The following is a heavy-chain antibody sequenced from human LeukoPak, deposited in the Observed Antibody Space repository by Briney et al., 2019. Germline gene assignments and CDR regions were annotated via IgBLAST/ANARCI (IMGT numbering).Heavy chain of an antibody. Sequence: QPGGSLRLSCAASGFTVSTNYMSWVRQAPGKKLEWVSDIYSDGSTFYADSVKGRFTISRDNSKNTLYLQMNSLRAEDTAVYYCARDCRIAAAGTLYYFDYWGQGTLVTVSS. J-gene: IGHJ4*02. CDR1: GFTVSTNY. D-gene: IGHD6-13*01. CDR2: IYSDGST. V-gene: IGHV3-53*01. CDR3: ARDCRIAAAGTLYYFDY.